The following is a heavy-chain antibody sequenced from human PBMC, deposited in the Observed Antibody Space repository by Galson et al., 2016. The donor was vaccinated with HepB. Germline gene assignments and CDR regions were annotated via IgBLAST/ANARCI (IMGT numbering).Heavy chain of an antibody. D-gene: IGHD6-19*01. J-gene: IGHJ4*02. V-gene: IGHV4-39*01. CDR3: AGYRATAYATGWYVWGY. Sequence: SETLSLTCTVSGASITGSQNYLGWIRQPPGKGLEWIASINYSGNTYYNPSFKSRGTISVDTSKSQVSLRLNSVTAADTAVYYCAGYRATAYATGWYVWGYWGQGTLLAVSS. CDR2: INYSGNT. CDR1: GASITGSQNY.